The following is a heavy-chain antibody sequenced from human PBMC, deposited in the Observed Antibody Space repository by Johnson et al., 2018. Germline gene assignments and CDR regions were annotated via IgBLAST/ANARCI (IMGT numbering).Heavy chain of an antibody. CDR1: GFTFDDYV. D-gene: IGHD3-22*01. V-gene: IGHV3-9*01. CDR3: AKGAGYGPYYYDGSGYGRAGYFHH. CDR2: ISWNSGSI. J-gene: IGHJ1*01. Sequence: VQLVQSGGGLVQPGRSLRLSCAASGFTFDDYVMHWVRQAPGKGLEWVSGISWNSGSIGYADSVKGRFTISRDNAKDALYLQMNSLRAEDTALYYGAKGAGYGPYYYDGSGYGRAGYFHHWGQGTLVIVAS.